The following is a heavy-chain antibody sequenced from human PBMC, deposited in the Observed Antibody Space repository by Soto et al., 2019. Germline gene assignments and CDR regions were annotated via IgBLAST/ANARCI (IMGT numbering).Heavy chain of an antibody. CDR1: GFTFSSYS. CDR2: ISSSSSTI. Sequence: GGSRRLSCAASGFTFSSYSMNWVRQAPGKGLEWVSYISSSSSTIYYADSVKGRFTISRDNAKNSLYLQMNSLRDEDTAVYYCARDTPGFYCSSTSCPRFDYWGQGTLVTVSS. J-gene: IGHJ4*02. CDR3: ARDTPGFYCSSTSCPRFDY. V-gene: IGHV3-48*02. D-gene: IGHD2-2*01.